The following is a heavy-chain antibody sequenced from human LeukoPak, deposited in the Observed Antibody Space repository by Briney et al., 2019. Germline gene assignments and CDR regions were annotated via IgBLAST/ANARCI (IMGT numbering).Heavy chain of an antibody. Sequence: ASVKVSCKASGYTFTGYYMHWVRQAPGQGLEWMGWINPNSGGTNYAQKFQGRVTMTRDTSISTAYMELSRLRSDDTAVYYCARFGQAVAGLEIDYWGQGTLVTVSS. D-gene: IGHD6-19*01. CDR3: ARFGQAVAGLEIDY. J-gene: IGHJ4*02. CDR1: GYTFTGYY. V-gene: IGHV1-2*02. CDR2: INPNSGGT.